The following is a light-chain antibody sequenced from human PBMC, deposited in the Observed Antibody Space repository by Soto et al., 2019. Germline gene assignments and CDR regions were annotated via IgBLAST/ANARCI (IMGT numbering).Light chain of an antibody. J-gene: IGLJ2*01. V-gene: IGLV2-8*01. CDR1: SSDVGGYNY. Sequence: QSALTQPPSASGSPGQSVTISCTGTSSDVGGYNYVSWYQPHPGKAPKLMIYEVSKRPSGVADRFSGSKSGNTASLTVSGLQAEDEADYSCSSYAGSNNFVVFGGGTKLTVL. CDR2: EVS. CDR3: SSYAGSNNFVV.